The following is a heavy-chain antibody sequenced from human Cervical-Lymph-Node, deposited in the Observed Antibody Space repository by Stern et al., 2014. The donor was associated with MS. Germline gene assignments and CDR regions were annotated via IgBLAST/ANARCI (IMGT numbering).Heavy chain of an antibody. J-gene: IGHJ6*02. CDR2: IDPNSGGT. CDR1: GYSFTAYY. CDR3: ARERHSMDV. V-gene: IGHV1-2*02. Sequence: VHLVESGAEVKKPGASVKVSCKASGYSFTAYYMHWVRQAPGPGLEWMGWIDPNSGGTKSAQNFQGRVTMTRDTSISTFYMELSGLTSDDTAVFYCARERHSMDVWGQGTTVTVSS.